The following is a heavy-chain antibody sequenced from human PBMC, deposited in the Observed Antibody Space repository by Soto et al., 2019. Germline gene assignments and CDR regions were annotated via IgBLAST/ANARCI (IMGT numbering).Heavy chain of an antibody. CDR1: GLITYW. CDR2: INFDGSIT. CDR3: ARAAYTATVIGD. J-gene: IGHJ4*02. V-gene: IGHV3-74*01. Sequence: EVQLVESGGGLVPPGESLRLSCAASGLITYWMHWVRQAPGKGLVWVSRINFDGSITDYADSVKGRFTISSVYANNTVFLKMNSLRAEDTAVYFCARAAYTATVIGDWGQGTLVTVSS. D-gene: IGHD5-18*01.